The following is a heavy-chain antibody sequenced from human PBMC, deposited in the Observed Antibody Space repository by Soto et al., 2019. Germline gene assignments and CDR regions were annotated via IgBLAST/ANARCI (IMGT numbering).Heavy chain of an antibody. CDR3: AREGFSGYEALDY. CDR2: IAYTGIT. D-gene: IGHD5-12*01. V-gene: IGHV4-59*01. Sequence: QVHLQESGPGLLKPSETLSLTCSVSGGPIRSYYLSWVRQAPGKGLDWIAYIAYTGITGYNPSLRSRVTISGDTSQNVFSLKMTSVTAADTAVYYCAREGFSGYEALDYWGQGILVTVSS. J-gene: IGHJ4*02. CDR1: GGPIRSYY.